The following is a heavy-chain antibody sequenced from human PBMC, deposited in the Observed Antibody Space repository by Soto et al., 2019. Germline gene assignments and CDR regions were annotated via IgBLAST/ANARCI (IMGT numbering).Heavy chain of an antibody. CDR2: IYYSGST. CDR3: ASSSHYDSSGYYSYFDY. CDR1: GGSISSYY. V-gene: IGHV4-59*01. D-gene: IGHD3-22*01. Sequence: SETLSLTCTVSGGSISSYYWSWIRQPPGKGLEWIGYIYYSGSTNYNPSLKSRVTISVDTSKNQFSLELSSVTAADTAVYYCASSSHYDSSGYYSYFDYCGQGTMVTVYS. J-gene: IGHJ4*02.